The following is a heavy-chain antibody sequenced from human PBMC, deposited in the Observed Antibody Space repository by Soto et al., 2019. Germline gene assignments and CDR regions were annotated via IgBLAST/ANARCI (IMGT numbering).Heavy chain of an antibody. CDR2: ISAYNGNT. D-gene: IGHD2-15*01. Sequence: ASVTVSCTASGSTFTSYGISWVRQAPGQGLEWMGWISAYNGNTNYAQKLQGRVTMTTDTSTSTAYMELRSLRSDDTAVYYCARDIVVVVAATRMDVWGQGTTVTVSS. V-gene: IGHV1-18*01. J-gene: IGHJ6*02. CDR3: ARDIVVVVAATRMDV. CDR1: GSTFTSYG.